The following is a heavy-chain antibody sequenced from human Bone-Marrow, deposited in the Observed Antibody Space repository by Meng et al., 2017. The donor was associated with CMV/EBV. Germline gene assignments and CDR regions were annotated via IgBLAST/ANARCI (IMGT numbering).Heavy chain of an antibody. J-gene: IGHJ4*02. D-gene: IGHD2-21*01. Sequence: GESLKISCAASGFTFSSYAMHWVRQAPGKGLEWVAVISYDGSNKYYADSVKGRFTISRDNSKNTLYLQMNSLRAEDTAVYYCARSPSIDCGGDCYSDYWGQGTRVTGYS. CDR3: ARSPSIDCGGDCYSDY. V-gene: IGHV3-30-3*01. CDR2: ISYDGSNK. CDR1: GFTFSSYA.